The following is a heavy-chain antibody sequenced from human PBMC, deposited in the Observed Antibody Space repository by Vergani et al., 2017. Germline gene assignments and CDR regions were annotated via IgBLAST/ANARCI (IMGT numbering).Heavy chain of an antibody. CDR1: GFTFSSYG. CDR3: AKDGGSQYY. J-gene: IGHJ4*02. D-gene: IGHD2-15*01. Sequence: QVQLVESGGGVVQPGRSLRLSCAASGFTFSSYGMHWVRQAPGKGLEWVAVISYDGSNKYYADSVKGRFTISRDNSKNTLYLQMNSLRAEDTAVYYCAKDGGSQYYWGQGTLVTVSS. CDR2: ISYDGSNK. V-gene: IGHV3-30*18.